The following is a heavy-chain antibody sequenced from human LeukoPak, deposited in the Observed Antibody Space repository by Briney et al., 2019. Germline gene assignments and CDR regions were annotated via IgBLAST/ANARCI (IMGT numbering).Heavy chain of an antibody. V-gene: IGHV1-8*02. J-gene: IGHJ4*02. Sequence: ASVKVSCKASGYTFTNYAISWVRQATGQGLEWMGWMNPNSGNTGYAQKFQGRVTMTRNTSISTAYMELSSLRSEDTAVYYCARESLSSSGWGDWGQGTLVTVSS. D-gene: IGHD6-19*01. CDR1: GYTFTNYA. CDR2: MNPNSGNT. CDR3: ARESLSSSGWGD.